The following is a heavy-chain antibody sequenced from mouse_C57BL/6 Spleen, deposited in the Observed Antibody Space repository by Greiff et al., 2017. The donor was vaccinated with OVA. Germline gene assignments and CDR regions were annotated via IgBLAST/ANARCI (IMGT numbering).Heavy chain of an antibody. CDR3: ARGDWEFDYFDY. CDR2: IYPGDGDT. V-gene: IGHV1-82*01. CDR1: GYAFSSSW. D-gene: IGHD4-1*01. J-gene: IGHJ2*01. Sequence: QVQLKESGPELVKPGASVKISCKASGYAFSSSWMNWVKQRPGKGLEWIGRIYPGDGDTNYNGKFKGKATLTADKSSSTAYMQLSSLTSEDSAVYFCARGDWEFDYFDYWGQGTTLTVSS.